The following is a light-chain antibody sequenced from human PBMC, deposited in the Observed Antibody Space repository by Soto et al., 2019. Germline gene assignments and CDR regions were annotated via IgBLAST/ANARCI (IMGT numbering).Light chain of an antibody. CDR1: ESVKSN. CDR3: QQYHNWPPWT. J-gene: IGKJ1*01. Sequence: EIVMTQSPATLSVSPGERATLSCRASESVKSNLAWYQHKPDQAPRLLIYGASTRATGIPGRFNGSGSGTDFTLTISSLESEDFAVYYCQQYHNWPPWTFGQGTKVEIK. CDR2: GAS. V-gene: IGKV3-15*01.